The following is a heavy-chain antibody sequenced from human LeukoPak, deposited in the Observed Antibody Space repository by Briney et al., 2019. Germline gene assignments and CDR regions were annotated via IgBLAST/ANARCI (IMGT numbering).Heavy chain of an antibody. CDR3: ASEGYYDSNGEDAFDI. CDR2: IIPIFGTA. J-gene: IGHJ3*02. CDR1: GGTFSSYA. Sequence: RASVKVSCKASGGTFSSYAISWVRQAPGQGLEWMGGIIPIFGTANYAQKFQGRVTITADESTSTAYMELSSLRSEDTAVYYCASEGYYDSNGEDAFDIWGQGTMVTVSS. D-gene: IGHD3-22*01. V-gene: IGHV1-69*13.